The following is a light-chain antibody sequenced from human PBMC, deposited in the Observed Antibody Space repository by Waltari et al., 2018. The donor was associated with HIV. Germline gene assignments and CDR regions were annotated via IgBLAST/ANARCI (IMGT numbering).Light chain of an antibody. CDR1: SSDIGAYDS. Sequence: QSALTQPPSASGSLGQSVTIPCTGSSSDIGAYDSVSWFQQHPRSAPKLLLYEVTRRPPSCSDRFCGSRSCSTAFLTVAGLQPDDEATYFCSSYGDSLRVLFGGGTNVTVL. V-gene: IGLV2-8*01. CDR3: SSYGDSLRVL. J-gene: IGLJ3*02. CDR2: EVT.